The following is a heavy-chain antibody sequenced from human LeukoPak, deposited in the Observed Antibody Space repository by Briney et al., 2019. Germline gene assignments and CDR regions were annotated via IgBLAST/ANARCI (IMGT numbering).Heavy chain of an antibody. CDR2: IYPGNSDT. V-gene: IGHV5-51*01. CDR3: ARHGPLEMATTDIDY. CDR1: GXTFTNYC. J-gene: IGHJ4*02. D-gene: IGHD5-24*01. Sequence: GESLKISCKGSGXTFTNYCIGWVRQMPGKGLERMGIIYPGNSDTRYSPSFQGRVTISADKSINTAYLQWSGLKASDTAIYYCARHGPLEMATTDIDYWGQGTLVTVSS.